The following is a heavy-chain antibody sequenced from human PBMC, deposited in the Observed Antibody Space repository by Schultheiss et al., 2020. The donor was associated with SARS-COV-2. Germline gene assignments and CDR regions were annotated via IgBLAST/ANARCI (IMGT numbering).Heavy chain of an antibody. D-gene: IGHD3-10*01. CDR3: ARGSGRSGGFDY. CDR2: IKSKTDGGTT. J-gene: IGHJ4*02. Sequence: GGSLRLSCAASGFTFSSYGMHWVRQAPGKGLEWVGRIKSKTDGGTTDYAAPVKGRFTISRDDSKNTLYLQMNSLRADDTAVYFCARGSGRSGGFDYWGQGTLVTVSS. CDR1: GFTFSSYG. V-gene: IGHV3-15*01.